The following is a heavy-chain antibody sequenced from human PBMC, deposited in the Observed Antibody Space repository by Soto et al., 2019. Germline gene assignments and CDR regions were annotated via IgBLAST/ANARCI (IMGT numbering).Heavy chain of an antibody. D-gene: IGHD5-12*01. CDR1: GFTFSSYA. CDR2: ISYDGSNK. V-gene: IGHV3-30-3*01. J-gene: IGHJ4*02. CDR3: ARSEVATFDY. Sequence: QVQLVESGGGVVQPGRSLRLSCAASGFTFSSYAMHWVRQAPGKGLEWVAVISYDGSNKYYADSVKGRFTISRDNSKNTLYLQMNSLRAEDTAVYYCARSEVATFDYWGQGTLVTVSS.